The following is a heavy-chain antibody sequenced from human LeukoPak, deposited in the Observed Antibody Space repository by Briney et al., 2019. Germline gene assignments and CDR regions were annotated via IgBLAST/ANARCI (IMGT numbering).Heavy chain of an antibody. CDR3: AREYCSGISCYMDY. D-gene: IGHD2-2*02. CDR2: ISRSSSDI. J-gene: IGHJ4*02. CDR1: GFTFSSYA. V-gene: IGHV3-21*01. Sequence: GGSLRLSCAASGFTFSSYAMNWVRQAPGKGLEWVSSISRSSSDIYYADSVKGRFTISRDNAKNSLYLQVNSLRAEDTAVYYCAREYCSGISCYMDYWDQGTLVSVSS.